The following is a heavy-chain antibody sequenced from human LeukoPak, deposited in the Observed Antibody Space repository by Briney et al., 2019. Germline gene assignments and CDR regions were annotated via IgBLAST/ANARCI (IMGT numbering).Heavy chain of an antibody. CDR3: AKDARGYTQPIDY. D-gene: IGHD5-18*01. J-gene: IGHJ4*02. V-gene: IGHV3-23*01. Sequence: PGGSLSLSCALSGFSFSSYAMSWVRQAPGKGLEWVSAISGSGSSTYYADSVKGRFTISRDNSKDTLYLQMNSLRAEDMAVYYCAKDARGYTQPIDYWGQGTLVTVSS. CDR1: GFSFSSYA. CDR2: ISGSGSST.